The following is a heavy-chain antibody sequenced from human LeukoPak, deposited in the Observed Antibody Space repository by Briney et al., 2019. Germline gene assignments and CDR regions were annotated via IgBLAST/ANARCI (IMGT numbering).Heavy chain of an antibody. CDR2: INHSGST. CDR3: ARGSVPPSQNYGMDV. J-gene: IGHJ6*04. V-gene: IGHV4-34*01. CDR1: GGSFSGYY. D-gene: IGHD6-25*01. Sequence: SETLSLTCAVYGGSFSGYYWSWIRQPPGKGLEWIGEINHSGSTNYNPSLKSRFTISVDTSKNQFSLKLSSVTAADTAVYYCARGSVPPSQNYGMDVWGKGTTVTVSS.